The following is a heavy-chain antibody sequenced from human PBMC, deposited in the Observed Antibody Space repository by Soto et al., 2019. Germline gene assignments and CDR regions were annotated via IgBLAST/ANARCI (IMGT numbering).Heavy chain of an antibody. CDR2: IYYSGST. J-gene: IGHJ5*02. CDR3: ARLSSSPLSGFDP. D-gene: IGHD6-13*01. Sequence: SETLSLTCTVSGGSISSSSYYWGWIRQPPGKGLEWIGSIYYSGSTYYNPSLKSRVTISVDTSKNQFSLKLSSVTAADTAVYYCARLSSSPLSGFDPWGQGTLVTVSS. V-gene: IGHV4-39*01. CDR1: GGSISSSSYY.